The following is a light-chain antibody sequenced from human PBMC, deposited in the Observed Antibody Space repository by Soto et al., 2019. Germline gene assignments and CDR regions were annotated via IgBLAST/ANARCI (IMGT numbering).Light chain of an antibody. J-gene: IGKJ3*01. V-gene: IGKV2-30*01. Sequence: DVVMTQSPLSLPVTLGQPASISCRSSQSLVYSDGNTYLNWFQQRPGQSPRRLIYKVSNRDSGVPDRFSGSGSGTDFTLKISRVEAEDVRVYYCTQGTHLPVSFGHGTKVDIK. CDR1: QSLVYSDGNTY. CDR3: TQGTHLPVS. CDR2: KVS.